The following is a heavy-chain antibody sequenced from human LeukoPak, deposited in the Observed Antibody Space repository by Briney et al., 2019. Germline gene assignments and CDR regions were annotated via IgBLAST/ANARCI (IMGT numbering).Heavy chain of an antibody. Sequence: ASVKVSCKASGYTFTNYHVHWVRQAPGQGLEWMGIINPRGGSTTYAQKIQGRVTMTSDTSTGTFYMQLSSLTSEDTAAYYCARDGGHYGDSDSWGQGTRVTVSA. D-gene: IGHD4-17*01. CDR1: GYTFTNYH. CDR3: ARDGGHYGDSDS. J-gene: IGHJ4*02. CDR2: INPRGGST. V-gene: IGHV1-46*01.